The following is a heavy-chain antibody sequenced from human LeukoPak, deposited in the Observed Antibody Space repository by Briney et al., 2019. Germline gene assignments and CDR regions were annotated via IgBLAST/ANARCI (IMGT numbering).Heavy chain of an antibody. CDR1: GGSISSYY. J-gene: IGHJ4*02. V-gene: IGHV4-4*07. CDR2: IYTSGST. D-gene: IGHD3-10*01. CDR3: ARDLTVRGVINPGY. Sequence: KPSETLSLTCTVSGGSISSYYWSWIRQPAGKGLEWIGRIYTSGSTNYNPSLKSRVTMSVDTSKNQFSLQLSSVTAADTAVYYCARDLTVRGVINPGYWGQGPLVTVSS.